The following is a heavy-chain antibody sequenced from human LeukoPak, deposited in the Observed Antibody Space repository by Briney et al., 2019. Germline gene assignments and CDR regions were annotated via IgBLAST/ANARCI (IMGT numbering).Heavy chain of an antibody. CDR2: ISSSSSTI. Sequence: GGPLRLSCAASGFAFNKYAMSWVRQAPEKGLEWVSYISSSSSTIYYADSVKGRFTISRDNSKNSLYLQMNSLSAEDTAVYYCARGGSTGYNYNAFDIWGQGTMVTASS. J-gene: IGHJ3*02. V-gene: IGHV3-48*04. D-gene: IGHD3-22*01. CDR3: ARGGSTGYNYNAFDI. CDR1: GFAFNKYA.